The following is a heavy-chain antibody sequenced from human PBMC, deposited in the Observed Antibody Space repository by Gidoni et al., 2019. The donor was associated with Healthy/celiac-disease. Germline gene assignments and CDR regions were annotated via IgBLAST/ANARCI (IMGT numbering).Heavy chain of an antibody. Sequence: QLQLQESGPGLVKPSETLSLPCTVSGGSISSSSYYWGWIRQPPGKGLEWIGSIYYSGSTYYNPSLKSRVTISVDTSKNQFSLKLSSVTAADTAVYYCARDRNDYVWGSYRSHYFDYWGQGTLVTVSS. CDR2: IYYSGST. CDR1: GGSISSSSYY. D-gene: IGHD3-16*02. V-gene: IGHV4-39*07. CDR3: ARDRNDYVWGSYRSHYFDY. J-gene: IGHJ4*02.